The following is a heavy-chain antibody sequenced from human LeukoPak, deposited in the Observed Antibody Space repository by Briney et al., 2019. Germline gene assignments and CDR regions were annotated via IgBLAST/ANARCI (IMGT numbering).Heavy chain of an antibody. Sequence: NSGGSLRLSCTASGFNFNSYGMNWVRQAPGKGLEWVSGIRSSGINMYYADSVKGRFTISRDNTQNSLYLQMNGLRAEDTAVYYCERDLVTTMLVEDYYMDVWGRGTTVIVSS. V-gene: IGHV3-21*01. D-gene: IGHD4-11*01. CDR3: ERDLVTTMLVEDYYMDV. J-gene: IGHJ6*03. CDR2: IRSSGINM. CDR1: GFNFNSYG.